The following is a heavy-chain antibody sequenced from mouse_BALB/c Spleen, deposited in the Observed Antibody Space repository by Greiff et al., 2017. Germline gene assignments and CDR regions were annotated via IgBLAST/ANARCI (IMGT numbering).Heavy chain of an antibody. J-gene: IGHJ3*01. D-gene: IGHD2-1*01. CDR3: ARSRDGTTGFAY. CDR2: ISSGSSTI. V-gene: IGHV5-17*02. CDR1: GFTFSSFG. Sequence: EVMLVESGGGLVQPGGSRKLSCAASGFTFSSFGMHWVRQAPEKGLEWVAYISSGSSTIYYADTVKGRFTISRDNPKNTLFLQMTSLRSEDTAMYYCARSRDGTTGFAYWGQGTLVTVSA.